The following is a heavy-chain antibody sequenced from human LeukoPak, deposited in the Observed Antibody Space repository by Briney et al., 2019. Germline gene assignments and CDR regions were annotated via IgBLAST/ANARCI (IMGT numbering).Heavy chain of an antibody. Sequence: PGGSLRLACAASGFTFSSFEMNWVRQAPGKGLEWVSKISSSGSSTYYADSVKGRFTVSSDNAKNSLYLQMNSLRPEDTAVYYCASYDGFSQDRGDYWGQGTLVTVSS. J-gene: IGHJ4*02. V-gene: IGHV3-48*03. CDR2: ISSSGSST. CDR3: ASYDGFSQDRGDY. D-gene: IGHD5-18*01. CDR1: GFTFSSFE.